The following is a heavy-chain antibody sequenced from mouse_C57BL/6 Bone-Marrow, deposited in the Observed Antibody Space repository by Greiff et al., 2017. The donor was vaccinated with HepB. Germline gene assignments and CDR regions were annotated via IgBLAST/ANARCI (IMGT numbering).Heavy chain of an antibody. Sequence: EVQLQQSGPELVKPGASVKISCKASGYTFTDYYMNWVKQSHGKSLEWIGDINPNNGGTSYNQKFKGKATLTVDKSSSTAYMELRSLTSEDSAVYYCAITTVASFDYWGQGTTLTVSS. CDR2: INPNNGGT. J-gene: IGHJ2*01. CDR3: AITTVASFDY. D-gene: IGHD1-1*01. V-gene: IGHV1-26*01. CDR1: GYTFTDYY.